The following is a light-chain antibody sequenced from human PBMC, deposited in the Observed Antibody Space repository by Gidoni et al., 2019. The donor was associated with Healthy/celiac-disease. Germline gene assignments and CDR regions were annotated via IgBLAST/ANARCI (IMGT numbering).Light chain of an antibody. CDR2: GAS. CDR1: QSVSSSY. Sequence: EIVLTQSPGTLSLSPGERATLSCRASQSVSSSYLAWYQQKPGQAPRLLIYGASSRATGIADRFSGSGSGTDFTLTISRLEPEDFAVYYCQQYGSSPTTFXXXTKVEIK. V-gene: IGKV3-20*01. J-gene: IGKJ1*01. CDR3: QQYGSSPTT.